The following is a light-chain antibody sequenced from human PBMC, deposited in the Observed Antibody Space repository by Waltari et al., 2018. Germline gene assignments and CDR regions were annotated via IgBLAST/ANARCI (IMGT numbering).Light chain of an antibody. Sequence: QSVLTQPPSVSGAPGQRVTISCTGSSSNIGAGFDVHWYQQLPRTAPKLLLYGNTNRPSGVPDRFSGSKSGTSASLAITGLQAEDEADYYCQSYDGSLSGSRVFGGGTKVTVL. V-gene: IGLV1-40*01. CDR1: SSNIGAGFD. J-gene: IGLJ3*02. CDR3: QSYDGSLSGSRV. CDR2: GNT.